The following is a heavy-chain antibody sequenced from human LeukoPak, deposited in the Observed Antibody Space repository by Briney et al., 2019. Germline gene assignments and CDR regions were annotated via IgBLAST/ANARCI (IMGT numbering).Heavy chain of an antibody. Sequence: PSETLSLTCAVYGGSFSGYYWSWIRQPPGKGLEWIGEINHSGSTNYNPSLKSRVTISVDTSKNQFSLKLSSVTAADTAVYHCRFGELLIDYWGQGTLVTVSS. CDR1: GGSFSGYY. CDR2: INHSGST. CDR3: RFGELLIDY. D-gene: IGHD3-10*01. J-gene: IGHJ4*02. V-gene: IGHV4-34*01.